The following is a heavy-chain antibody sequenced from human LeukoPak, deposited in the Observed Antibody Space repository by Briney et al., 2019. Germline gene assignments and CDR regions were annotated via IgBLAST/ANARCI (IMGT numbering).Heavy chain of an antibody. CDR1: GFTFSSYG. J-gene: IGHJ6*02. CDR3: AKDASKQYCTNGVCYPDYYYGMDV. CDR2: ISYNGSNK. D-gene: IGHD2-8*01. Sequence: HPGGSLRLSCAASGFTFSSYGMHWVRQAPGKGLEWVAVISYNGSNKYYADSVKGRFTISRDNSKNTLYLQMNSLRAEDTAVHYCAKDASKQYCTNGVCYPDYYYGMDVWGQGTTVTVSS. V-gene: IGHV3-30*18.